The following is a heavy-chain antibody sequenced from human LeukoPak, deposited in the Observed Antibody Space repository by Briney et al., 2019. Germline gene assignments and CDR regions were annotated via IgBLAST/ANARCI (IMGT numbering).Heavy chain of an antibody. CDR1: GVSIGSSNSY. CDR3: ARVGSVEMATIGPFDP. Sequence: PSETLSLTCTVSGVSIGSSNSYWGWIRQPPGKGLEWIGSIYHSGSTYYNPSLKSRVTISVDTSKNQFSLKLSSVTAADTAVYYCARVGSVEMATIGPFDPWGQGTLVTVSS. V-gene: IGHV4-39*07. D-gene: IGHD5-24*01. J-gene: IGHJ5*02. CDR2: IYHSGST.